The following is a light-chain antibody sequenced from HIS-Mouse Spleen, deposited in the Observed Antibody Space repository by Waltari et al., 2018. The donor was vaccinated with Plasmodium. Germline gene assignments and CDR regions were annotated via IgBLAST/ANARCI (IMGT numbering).Light chain of an antibody. V-gene: IGKV1-5*03. CDR1: QSISSW. CDR2: KAS. J-gene: IGKJ2*01. CDR3: KQYNSYYT. Sequence: DIQMTQSPSTLSASVGDRVTITCRASQSISSWFAWYQQKPGKAPKLLIYKASSLESGVPSRFSGSGSGTEFTLTISSLQPDDFATYYCKQYNSYYTFGQGTKLEIK.